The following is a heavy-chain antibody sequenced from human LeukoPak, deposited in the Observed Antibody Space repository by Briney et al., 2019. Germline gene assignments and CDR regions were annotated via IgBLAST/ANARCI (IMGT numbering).Heavy chain of an antibody. D-gene: IGHD5-18*01. J-gene: IGHJ4*02. CDR3: AAGGRSYGVFDY. CDR2: IYYSGST. Sequence: PSETLFLTCTVSGGSISSYYWSWIRQPPGKGLEWIGYIYYSGSTNYNPSLKSRVTISVDTSKNQFPLKLSSVTAADTAVYYCAAGGRSYGVFDYWGQGTLVTVSS. V-gene: IGHV4-59*01. CDR1: GGSISSYY.